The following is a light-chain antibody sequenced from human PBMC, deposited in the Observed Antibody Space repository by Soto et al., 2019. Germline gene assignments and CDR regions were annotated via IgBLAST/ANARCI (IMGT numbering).Light chain of an antibody. CDR2: GAS. CDR3: QQYGNSPQT. Sequence: EIVLTQSPGTLSLSPGEMATLSCSASQSVDSSYLAWYHQKPGQAPRLLIYGASSRATGIPNRFSGSGSGTDFTLTISRLEPEDFAVYYCQQYGNSPQTFGQGTKVDIK. V-gene: IGKV3-20*01. J-gene: IGKJ1*01. CDR1: QSVDSSY.